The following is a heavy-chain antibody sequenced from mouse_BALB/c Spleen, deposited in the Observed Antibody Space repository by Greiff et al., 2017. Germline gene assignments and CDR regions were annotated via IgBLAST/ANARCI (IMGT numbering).Heavy chain of an antibody. D-gene: IGHD2-4*01. CDR3: AKYDYDVAY. CDR1: GYSITSDYA. CDR2: ISYSGST. Sequence: EVQLQESGPGLVKPSQSLSLTCTVTGYSITSDYAWNWIRQFPGNKLEWMGYISYSGSTSYNPSLKSRISITRDTSKNQFFLQLNSVTTEDTATYYCAKYDYDVAYWGQGTLVTVSA. V-gene: IGHV3-2*02. J-gene: IGHJ3*01.